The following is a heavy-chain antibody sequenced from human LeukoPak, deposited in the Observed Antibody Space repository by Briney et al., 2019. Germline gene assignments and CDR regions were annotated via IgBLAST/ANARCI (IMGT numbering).Heavy chain of an antibody. Sequence: PSETLSLTCTVSGASISSSYWSWIRQPPGRGLEWIGYIYYTGSTNHNPSLTSRVTISVDTSKNQLSLKLSSVTAADTAVYYCARDSGTTGEVKFDPWGQGILVTVSS. J-gene: IGHJ5*02. D-gene: IGHD3-10*01. V-gene: IGHV4-59*01. CDR2: IYYTGST. CDR1: GASISSSY. CDR3: ARDSGTTGEVKFDP.